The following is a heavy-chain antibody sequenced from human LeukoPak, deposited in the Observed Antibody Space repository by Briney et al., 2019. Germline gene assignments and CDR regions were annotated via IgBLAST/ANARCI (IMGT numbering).Heavy chain of an antibody. CDR3: AKDINSSGWTSYYYYGMDV. CDR1: GFSFSTSV. V-gene: IGHV3-23*01. J-gene: IGHJ6*02. Sequence: GGSLRLSCAASGFSFSTSVMGWVRQAPGKGLEWVSAIHGSGTNTYYADSVTGRFTISRDNSKNTLYLQMNSLRAEDTALYYCAKDINSSGWTSYYYYGMDVWGQGTTVTVSS. CDR2: IHGSGTNT. D-gene: IGHD6-19*01.